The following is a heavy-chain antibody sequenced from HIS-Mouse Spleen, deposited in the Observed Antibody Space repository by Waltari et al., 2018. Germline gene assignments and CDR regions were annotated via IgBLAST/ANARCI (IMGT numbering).Heavy chain of an antibody. V-gene: IGHV3-48*01. CDR3: ARDRNYDILTGYYFDY. Sequence: EVQLVESGGGLVQPGGSLSLPCAASVFPFVSYRMNGAGQPPGKGLEWVSYISSSSSTIYYADSVKGRFTISRDNAKNSLYLQMNSLRAEDTAVYYCARDRNYDILTGYYFDYWGQGTLVTVSS. CDR2: ISSSSSTI. D-gene: IGHD3-9*01. CDR1: VFPFVSYR. J-gene: IGHJ4*02.